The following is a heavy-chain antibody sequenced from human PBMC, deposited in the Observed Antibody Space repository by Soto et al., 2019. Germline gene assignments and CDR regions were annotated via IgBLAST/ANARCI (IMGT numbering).Heavy chain of an antibody. Sequence: QVQLVQSGAEVKKPGASVKVSCKASGCTFTSYDISWVRQATGQGLEWMGWMNPNSGNTGYAQKFQGRVTMTRNTSISTAYMELSSLRSEDTAVYYCARGGRYIGYDRIDYWGQGTLVTVSS. CDR3: ARGGRYIGYDRIDY. D-gene: IGHD5-12*01. J-gene: IGHJ4*02. V-gene: IGHV1-8*01. CDR2: MNPNSGNT. CDR1: GCTFTSYD.